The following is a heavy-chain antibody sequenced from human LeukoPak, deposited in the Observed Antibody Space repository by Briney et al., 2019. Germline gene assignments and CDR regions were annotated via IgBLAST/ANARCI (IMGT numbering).Heavy chain of an antibody. J-gene: IGHJ4*02. D-gene: IGHD3-22*01. CDR1: GGSFSGYY. V-gene: IGHV4-34*01. Sequence: SETLSLTCAVYGGSFSGYYWSWIRQPPGKGLEWIGEINHSGSTNYNPSLKSRLTMSIDTSKNHLSLKLSSVTAADTAVYYCARAGYHYDSHGYTAGDFDYWGQGTLVIVSS. CDR3: ARAGYHYDSHGYTAGDFDY. CDR2: INHSGST.